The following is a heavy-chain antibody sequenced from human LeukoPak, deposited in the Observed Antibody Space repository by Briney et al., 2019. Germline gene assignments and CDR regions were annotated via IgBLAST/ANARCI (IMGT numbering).Heavy chain of an antibody. CDR3: AREGDYDSSGYYYRWFDP. Sequence: SETLSLTCTVSGGSISSYYWSWIRQPPGKGLEWIGYIYYSGSTNYNPSLKSRVTISVDTSKNQLSLKLSSVTAADTAVYYCAREGDYDSSGYYYRWFDPWGQGTLVTVSS. J-gene: IGHJ5*02. CDR2: IYYSGST. V-gene: IGHV4-59*01. CDR1: GGSISSYY. D-gene: IGHD3-22*01.